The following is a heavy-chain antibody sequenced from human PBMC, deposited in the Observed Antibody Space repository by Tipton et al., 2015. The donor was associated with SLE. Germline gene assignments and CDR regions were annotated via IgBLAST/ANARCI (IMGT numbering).Heavy chain of an antibody. CDR2: FYHRGTT. D-gene: IGHD6-13*01. Sequence: TLSLTCTVSGDSVSSGFYWGWIRQSPGKGLEWIGNFYHRGTTYYNPSLKSRVTISADTSKNHLSLKLTSVTAADTAVYFCATYSSSWPDAFDIWGQGTMVTVSS. J-gene: IGHJ3*02. CDR3: ATYSSSWPDAFDI. CDR1: GDSVSSGFY. V-gene: IGHV4-38-2*02.